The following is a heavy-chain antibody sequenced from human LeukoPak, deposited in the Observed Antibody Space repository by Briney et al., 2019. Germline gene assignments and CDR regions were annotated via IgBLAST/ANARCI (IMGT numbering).Heavy chain of an antibody. CDR3: ARYIPRNAFDI. V-gene: IGHV4-4*02. J-gene: IGHJ3*02. Sequence: SGTLSLTCAVSGGSISSTNWWSWVRQPPGKGLEWIGEIYHSGSTYYNPSLKSRVTISVDRSKNQFSLKLSSVTAADTAVYYCARYIPRNAFDIRGQGTMVTVSS. CDR1: GGSISSTNW. D-gene: IGHD1-14*01. CDR2: IYHSGST.